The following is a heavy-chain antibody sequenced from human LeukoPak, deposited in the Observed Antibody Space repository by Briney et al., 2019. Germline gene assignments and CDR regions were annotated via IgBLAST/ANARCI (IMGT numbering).Heavy chain of an antibody. CDR3: ARIGYCYGPTMYHFDR. Sequence: GGSLRLSCGASVFSFSAYWVMSVRQAPGKGLEWVANINHDGGEKSYVDSVKGRFTISRDEVKNSLYLQMNRLRVEDTAVYYCARIGYCYGPTMYHFDRWGQGALVTVSS. J-gene: IGHJ4*02. CDR1: VFSFSAYW. D-gene: IGHD5-18*01. CDR2: INHDGGEK. V-gene: IGHV3-7*01.